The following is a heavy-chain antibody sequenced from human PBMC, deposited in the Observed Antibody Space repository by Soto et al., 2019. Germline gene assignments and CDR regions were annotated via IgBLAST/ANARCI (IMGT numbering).Heavy chain of an antibody. CDR1: CGSVSSGSYY. CDR3: ARHDRIAKLQNGMGL. Sequence: ASETLSLTCTVSCGSVSSGSYYWSGIRQPPGKGLELIGYIYNTGSTNYNPSLTSRVTISLDTSRNQFSLKLRSVTAADTAVYYCARHDRIAKLQNGMGLWGQGTMVTVSS. CDR2: IYNTGST. J-gene: IGHJ6*02. V-gene: IGHV4-61*01.